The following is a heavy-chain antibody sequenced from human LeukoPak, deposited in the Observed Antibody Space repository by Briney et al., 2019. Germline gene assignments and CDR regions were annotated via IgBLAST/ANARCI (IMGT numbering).Heavy chain of an antibody. CDR2: ISGSGGST. CDR1: GFTFSSYA. V-gene: IGHV3-23*01. Sequence: GGSLRLSCAASGFTFSSYAMSWVRQAPGKGLEWVSAISGSGGSTYYADSVKGRFTISRDNSKNTLYLQMNSLRAEDTAVYYCAKDKVLWFGESSDGMDVRGKGTTVTVSS. J-gene: IGHJ6*04. CDR3: AKDKVLWFGESSDGMDV. D-gene: IGHD3-10*01.